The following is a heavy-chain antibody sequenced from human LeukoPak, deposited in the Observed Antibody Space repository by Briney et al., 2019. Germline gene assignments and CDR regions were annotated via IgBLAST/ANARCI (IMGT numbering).Heavy chain of an antibody. CDR1: GFTFSSYA. Sequence: GGSLRLSCAASGFTFSSYAMSWVRQAPGKGLEWVSGISGSGDSTYYADSVKGRFTISRDNSKNSLYLQMNSLRAEDTAVYYCARDVMNPGGGGGYWGQGTLVTVSS. V-gene: IGHV3-23*01. D-gene: IGHD2-15*01. J-gene: IGHJ4*02. CDR3: ARDVMNPGGGGGY. CDR2: ISGSGDST.